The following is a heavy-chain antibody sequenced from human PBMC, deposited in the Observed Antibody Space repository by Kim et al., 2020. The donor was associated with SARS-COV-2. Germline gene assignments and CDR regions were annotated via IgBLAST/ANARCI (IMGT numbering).Heavy chain of an antibody. D-gene: IGHD6-13*01. Sequence: ASVKVSCKASGYTFTSYAMHWVRQAPGQRLEWMGWINAGNGNTKYSQKFQGRVTITRDTSASTAYMELSSLRSEDTAVYYCARGRIAAAGTAGSGGEIDYWGQGTLVTVSS. V-gene: IGHV1-3*01. CDR1: GYTFTSYA. J-gene: IGHJ4*02. CDR3: ARGRIAAAGTAGSGGEIDY. CDR2: INAGNGNT.